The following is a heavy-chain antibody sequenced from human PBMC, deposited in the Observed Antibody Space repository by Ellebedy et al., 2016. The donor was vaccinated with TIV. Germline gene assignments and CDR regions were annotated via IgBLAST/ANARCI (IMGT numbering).Heavy chain of an antibody. CDR1: GGSITSSRHY. Sequence: MPSETLSLTCTVSGGSITSSRHYWGWIRQPPGKGLEWIGTIYYTGCGYYNPSLKSRVTIFIDTSKNQFSLKLTSVTAADTAVYYCARLEYQLPNPFEYWGRGTLVSVSS. CDR2: IYYTGCG. V-gene: IGHV4-39*01. CDR3: ARLEYQLPNPFEY. D-gene: IGHD2-2*01. J-gene: IGHJ4*02.